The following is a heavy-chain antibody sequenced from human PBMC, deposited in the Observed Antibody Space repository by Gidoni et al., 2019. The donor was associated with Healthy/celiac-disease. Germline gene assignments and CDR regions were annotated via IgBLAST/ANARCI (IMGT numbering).Heavy chain of an antibody. CDR2: ISSSSSYI. Sequence: EVQLVESGGGLVKPGGSLRLSCAASGFTFSSYSMNWVRQAPGKGLEWFSSISSSSSYIYYADSVKGRFTISRDNAKNSLYLQMNSLRAEDTAVYYCAREEGYGSKAYYGMDVWGQGTTVTVSS. J-gene: IGHJ6*02. D-gene: IGHD2-2*01. V-gene: IGHV3-21*01. CDR1: GFTFSSYS. CDR3: AREEGYGSKAYYGMDV.